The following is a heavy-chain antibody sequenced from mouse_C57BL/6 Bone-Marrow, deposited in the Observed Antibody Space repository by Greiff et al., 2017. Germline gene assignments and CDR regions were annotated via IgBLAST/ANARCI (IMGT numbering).Heavy chain of an antibody. Sequence: EVQGVESGGGLVKPGGSLKLSCAASGFTFSSYAMSWVRQTPEQRLEWVATISDGGSYTYYPDNVKGRFTISRDNAKNNLYLQMGHLKSEDTAMYYCAREGYGPFDYWGQGTTLTVSS. CDR2: ISDGGSYT. V-gene: IGHV5-4*01. CDR3: AREGYGPFDY. CDR1: GFTFSSYA. J-gene: IGHJ2*01. D-gene: IGHD2-10*02.